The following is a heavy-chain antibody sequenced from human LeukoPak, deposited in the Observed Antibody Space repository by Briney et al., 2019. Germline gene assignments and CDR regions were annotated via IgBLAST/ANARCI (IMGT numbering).Heavy chain of an antibody. J-gene: IGHJ4*02. CDR2: ISSSGSTI. CDR3: ASGGVGYGDYNYYFDY. Sequence: PGESLRLSCAASGFTFSSYEMNWVRQAPGKGLEWVSYISSSGSTIYYADSVKGRFTISRDNAKNSLYLQMNSLRAEDTAVYYCASGGVGYGDYNYYFDYWGQGTLVTVSS. V-gene: IGHV3-48*03. D-gene: IGHD4-17*01. CDR1: GFTFSSYE.